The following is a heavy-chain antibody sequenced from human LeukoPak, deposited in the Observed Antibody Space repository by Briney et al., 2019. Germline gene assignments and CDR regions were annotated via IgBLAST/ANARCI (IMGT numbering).Heavy chain of an antibody. CDR1: GYTFTNNF. CDR3: ARESIAARPMDY. CDR2: INPNSGGT. J-gene: IGHJ4*02. D-gene: IGHD6-6*01. Sequence: ASVKVSCKASGYTFTNNFMHWVRQAPGQGLEWMGWINPNSGGTNYAQKFQGRVTMTRDTSISTAYMELSRLRSDDTAVYYCARESIAARPMDYWGQGTLVTVSS. V-gene: IGHV1-2*02.